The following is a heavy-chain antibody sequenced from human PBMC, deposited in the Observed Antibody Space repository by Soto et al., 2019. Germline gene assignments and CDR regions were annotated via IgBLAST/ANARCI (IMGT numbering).Heavy chain of an antibody. D-gene: IGHD6-13*01. CDR2: INSDGRIT. Sequence: EVQLVESGGGLVQPGGSLRLSCAASGFTFSSYWMYWVRQPPGKGLVYVSRINSDGRITSYADSVKGRFTISRDNAKNPLYLQMTSLRVEDTGVYYCTSGMEAAGSRLQPWGQGTLVIVSS. CDR1: GFTFSSYW. J-gene: IGHJ1*01. V-gene: IGHV3-74*01. CDR3: TSGMEAAGSRLQP.